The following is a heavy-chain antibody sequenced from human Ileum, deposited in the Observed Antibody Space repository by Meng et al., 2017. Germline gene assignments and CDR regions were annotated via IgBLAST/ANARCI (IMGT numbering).Heavy chain of an antibody. CDR3: AHRVHLYTCSWSY. Sequence: FKESGPPLGKPNQTLPLTCTFSGLSRTIDGEGAGWIRQPPGKALEWLALIYWNDEKHYRPSLKSRLTITKDTSKNQVVLTMSNMDPVDTATYYCAHRVHLYTCSWSYWGQGTLVTVSS. CDR1: GLSRTIDGEG. CDR2: IYWNDEK. V-gene: IGHV2-5*01. D-gene: IGHD1-1*01. J-gene: IGHJ4*02.